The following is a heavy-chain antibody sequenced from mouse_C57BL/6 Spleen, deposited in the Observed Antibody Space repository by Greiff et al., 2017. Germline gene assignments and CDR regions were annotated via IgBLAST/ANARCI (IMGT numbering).Heavy chain of an antibody. CDR1: GYTFTSYT. J-gene: IGHJ3*01. CDR2: INPSSGYT. D-gene: IGHD2-1*01. CDR3: ARARGNYGDPWFAY. V-gene: IGHV1-4*01. Sequence: VQGVESGAELARPGASVKMSCKASGYTFTSYTMHWVKQRPGQGLEWIGYINPSSGYTKYNQKFKDKATLTADKSSSTAYMQLSSLTSEDSAVYYCARARGNYGDPWFAYWGQGTLVTVSA.